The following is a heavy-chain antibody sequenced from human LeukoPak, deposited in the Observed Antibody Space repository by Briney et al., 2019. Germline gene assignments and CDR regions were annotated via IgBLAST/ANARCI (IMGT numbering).Heavy chain of an antibody. CDR2: IYYSGST. CDR3: AREGVAAADY. D-gene: IGHD6-13*01. V-gene: IGHV4-39*07. CDR1: GGSISSSSYY. J-gene: IGHJ4*02. Sequence: PSGTLSLTCTVSGGSISSSSYYWGWIRQPPGKGLEWIGSIYYSGSTYYNPSLKSRVTISVDTSKNQFSLKLSSVTAADTAVYYCAREGVAAADYWGQGTLVTVSS.